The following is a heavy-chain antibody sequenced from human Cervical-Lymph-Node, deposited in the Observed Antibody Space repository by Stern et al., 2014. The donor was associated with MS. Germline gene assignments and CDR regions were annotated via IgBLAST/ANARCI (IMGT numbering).Heavy chain of an antibody. CDR2: IYHGGRS. CDR3: AREHNWNYFDL. D-gene: IGHD1-1*01. V-gene: IGHV4-30-2*01. J-gene: IGHJ4*02. Sequence: QLQLQESGSGLVKPSQTLSLTCLVSGGSITSNGDSWSWIRQPPGKGLEWIGSIYHGGRSYYNPSLRGRLSMSVDQSKNQFSLRLTSVTAADTAVYFCAREHNWNYFDLWGQGTLVSVSP. CDR1: GGSITSNGDS.